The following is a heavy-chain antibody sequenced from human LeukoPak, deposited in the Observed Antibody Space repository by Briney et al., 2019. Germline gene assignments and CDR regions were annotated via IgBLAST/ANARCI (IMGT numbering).Heavy chain of an antibody. CDR1: GFTFSSYS. CDR3: ARDRVYDYDSSGSIDY. J-gene: IGHJ4*02. D-gene: IGHD3-22*01. Sequence: PGGSLRLSGAASGFTFSSYSMNWVRQAPGKGLEWVSSISSSSNYIYYADSVKGRFTISRDNAKNSLYLQMNSLRAEDTAVYYCARDRVYDYDSSGSIDYWGQGTLVTVSS. V-gene: IGHV3-21*01. CDR2: ISSSSNYI.